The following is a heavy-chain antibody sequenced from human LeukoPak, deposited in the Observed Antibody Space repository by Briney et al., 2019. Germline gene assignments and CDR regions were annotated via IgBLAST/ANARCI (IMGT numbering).Heavy chain of an antibody. D-gene: IGHD5-24*01. Sequence: PSETLSLTCTVSGGSISSGVYYWSWIRQHPGKGLEWIGYIYYSGSTYYNPSLKSRVTISVDTSKNQFSLKLSSVTAADTAVYYCAREVATMGLRWFDPWGQGTLVTVSS. CDR1: GGSISSGVYY. J-gene: IGHJ5*02. CDR3: AREVATMGLRWFDP. V-gene: IGHV4-31*03. CDR2: IYYSGST.